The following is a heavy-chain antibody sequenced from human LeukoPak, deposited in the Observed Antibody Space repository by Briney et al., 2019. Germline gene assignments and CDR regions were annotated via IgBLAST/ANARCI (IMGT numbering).Heavy chain of an antibody. J-gene: IGHJ4*02. Sequence: PGGSLRLSCAASGFTLSNYGMHWVRQAPGKGLEWVVFIWYDGSNKYYADSVKGRFTISRDNAKNSLYLQMNSLRAEDTAVYYCARDSTNWGQGTLVTVSS. CDR2: IWYDGSNK. CDR1: GFTLSNYG. CDR3: ARDSTN. V-gene: IGHV3-33*01.